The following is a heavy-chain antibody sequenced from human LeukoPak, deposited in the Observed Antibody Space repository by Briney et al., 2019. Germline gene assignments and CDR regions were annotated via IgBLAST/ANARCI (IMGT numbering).Heavy chain of an antibody. CDR3: ARDWGFDY. V-gene: IGHV3-66*01. Sequence: GGSLRLSCAASGFTFSNYWMSWVRQAPGKGLEWVSIIYSGGATYYADSVKGRFTISRDNSKNTLYLQMNSLRAEDSAVYYCARDWGFDYWGQGTLVTVSS. D-gene: IGHD7-27*01. CDR1: GFTFSNYW. J-gene: IGHJ4*02. CDR2: IYSGGAT.